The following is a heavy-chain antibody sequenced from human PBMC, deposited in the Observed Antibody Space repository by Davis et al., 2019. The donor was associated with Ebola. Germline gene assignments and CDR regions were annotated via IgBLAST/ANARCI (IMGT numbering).Heavy chain of an antibody. V-gene: IGHV1-18*01. D-gene: IGHD3-22*01. J-gene: IGHJ4*02. CDR1: GFAFTDYHTFSDYY. CDR2: ISGYSGDT. CDR3: AKDSSSWYYFDDGGYPFDD. Sequence: AASVKVSCKASGFAFTDYHTFSDYYIHWVRQAPGQGLEWLGWISGYSGDTKYEQKVQDRVTLTTDTSTNTAYMERRSLRSDDTAVYYCAKDSSSWYYFDDGGYPFDDWGQGTLVIVSS.